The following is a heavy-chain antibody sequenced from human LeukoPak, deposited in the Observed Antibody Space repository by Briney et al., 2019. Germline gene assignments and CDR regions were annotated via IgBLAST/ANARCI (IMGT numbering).Heavy chain of an antibody. CDR1: GFTFDDYA. D-gene: IGHD3-22*01. J-gene: IGHJ4*02. CDR2: ISWNSGSI. V-gene: IGHV3-9*01. CDR3: TKDSVYYYDSSGYSALFDY. Sequence: PGRSLRLSCAASGFTFDDYAMHWVRQAPGKGLEWVSGISWNSGSIGYADSVKGRFTISRDNAKNSLYLQMNSLRAEDTALYYCTKDSVYYYDSSGYSALFDYWGQGTLVTASS.